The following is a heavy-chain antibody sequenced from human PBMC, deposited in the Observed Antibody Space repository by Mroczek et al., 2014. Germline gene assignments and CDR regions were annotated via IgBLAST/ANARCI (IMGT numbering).Heavy chain of an antibody. CDR3: AACWGVGASFDH. CDR1: GISFTTYG. Sequence: VQLQQWGRLGSRPGGSLRLSCAASGISFTTYGYDMHWVRQAPGKGLEWVSYISSSGTTIFYADSVKGRFTISRDTAKNSLYLQMHSLTDEDTGVYYCAACWGVGASFDHWGQGTLVTVPS. D-gene: IGHD1-26*01. CDR2: ISSSGTTI. V-gene: IGHV3-48*02. J-gene: IGHJ4*02.